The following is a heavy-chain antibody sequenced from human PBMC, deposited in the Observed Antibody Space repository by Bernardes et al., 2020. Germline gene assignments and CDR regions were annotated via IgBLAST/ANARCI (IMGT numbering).Heavy chain of an antibody. J-gene: IGHJ5*02. V-gene: IGHV4-59*01. CDR1: GGSISSYY. Sequence: SETLSLTCTVSGGSISSYYWSWIRQPPGTGLEWIGYIYYSGSTNYNPSLKSRVTISVDTSKNQFSLKLSSVTAADTAVYYCASSPITFGGVIVYSNWFDPWGQGTLVTVSS. CDR2: IYYSGST. D-gene: IGHD3-16*02. CDR3: ASSPITFGGVIVYSNWFDP.